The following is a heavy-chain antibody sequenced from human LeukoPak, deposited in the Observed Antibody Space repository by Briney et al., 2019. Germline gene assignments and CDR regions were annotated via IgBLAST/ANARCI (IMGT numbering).Heavy chain of an antibody. CDR2: MNPNSGNT. D-gene: IGHD5-12*01. V-gene: IGHV1-8*01. Sequence: GASVKVSCKASGYTFTSYDINWVRQATGQGLEWMGWMNPNSGNTGYAQKFQGRVTMTRNTSISTAYMELSSLRSEDTAVYYCARGPGTWINYYYYGMAVWGQGTTVTVS. CDR3: ARGPGTWINYYYYGMAV. J-gene: IGHJ6*02. CDR1: GYTFTSYD.